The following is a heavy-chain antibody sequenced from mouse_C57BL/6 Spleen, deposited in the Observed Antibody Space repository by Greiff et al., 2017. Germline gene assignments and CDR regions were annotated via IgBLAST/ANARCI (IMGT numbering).Heavy chain of an antibody. CDR3: ARDYDYDGFDY. V-gene: IGHV7-1*01. CDR1: GFTFSDFY. D-gene: IGHD2-4*01. J-gene: IGHJ2*01. Sequence: EVMLVESGGGLVQSGRSLRLSCATSGFTFSDFYMEWVRQAPGKGLEWIAASRNKANDYTTEYSASVKGRFIVSRDTSHSILYLQMNALRDEDTAIYYCARDYDYDGFDYWGQGTTLTVSS. CDR2: SRNKANDYTT.